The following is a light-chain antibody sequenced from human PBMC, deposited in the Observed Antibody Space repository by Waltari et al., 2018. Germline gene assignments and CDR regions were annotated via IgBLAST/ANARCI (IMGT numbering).Light chain of an antibody. Sequence: DIQMTQSPSSLSASVGDRVTITCRASQRIDSNLNWYQQKLGTPPKLLNFSASRLQGGVPLRFSGSGSGTYFTLTISILQPEDFATYYCQQTYSSPYTFGQGTKLEIK. V-gene: IGKV1-39*01. CDR2: SAS. CDR3: QQTYSSPYT. CDR1: QRIDSN. J-gene: IGKJ2*01.